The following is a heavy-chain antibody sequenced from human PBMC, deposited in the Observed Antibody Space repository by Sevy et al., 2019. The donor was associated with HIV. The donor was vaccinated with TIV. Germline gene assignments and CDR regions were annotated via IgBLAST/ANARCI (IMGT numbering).Heavy chain of an antibody. Sequence: GGSLRLSCVASGFNFNIYSMSWVRQAPGKRLEWVSTLSFGCGRINHADSVQGRFTMSKDDSKKPVYLETNSLRAEDTAVYYCPREECTKPYDYWVQGTLVTVSS. CDR3: PREECTKPYDY. CDR2: LSFGCGRI. D-gene: IGHD2-8*01. J-gene: IGHJ4*02. CDR1: GFNFNIYS. V-gene: IGHV3-23*01.